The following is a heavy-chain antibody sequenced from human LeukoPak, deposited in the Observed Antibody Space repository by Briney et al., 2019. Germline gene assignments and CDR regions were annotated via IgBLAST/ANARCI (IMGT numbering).Heavy chain of an antibody. Sequence: GESLKIFCKGSGYSFTSYWIGWGRQMPGKGLEGVGIIYPGDSDTRYSPSFQGQVTISADKSISTAYLQWSSPKASDTAMYYCARRAVGELYYFDYWGQGTLVTVSS. J-gene: IGHJ4*02. D-gene: IGHD1-1*01. CDR2: IYPGDSDT. CDR3: ARRAVGELYYFDY. V-gene: IGHV5-51*01. CDR1: GYSFTSYW.